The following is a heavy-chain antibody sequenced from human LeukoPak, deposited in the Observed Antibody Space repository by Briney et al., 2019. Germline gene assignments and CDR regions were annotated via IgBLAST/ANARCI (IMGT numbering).Heavy chain of an antibody. Sequence: PGGSLRLSCAVSGFTVSDNYITWVRQAPGKGLEWVSVIYANGNTYYGDSMPGRLTISRDKSKNTVFLQMNSLRVEDTAMYYCARVGEGELGNWFDPWGQGTLVTVSS. D-gene: IGHD3-10*01. CDR2: IYANGNT. V-gene: IGHV3-53*01. CDR3: ARVGEGELGNWFDP. CDR1: GFTVSDNY. J-gene: IGHJ5*02.